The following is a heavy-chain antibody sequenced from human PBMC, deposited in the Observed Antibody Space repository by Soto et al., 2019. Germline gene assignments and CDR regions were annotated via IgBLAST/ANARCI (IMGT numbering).Heavy chain of an antibody. J-gene: IGHJ6*03. CDR1: GFTFSSYS. Sequence: GGSLRLSCAASGFTFSSYSMNWVRQAPGKGLEWVSSISSSSSYIYYADSVNGRFTISRDNAKNSLYLQMNSLRAEDTAVYYCARGGRLVIGTGYMDVWGKGTTVTVSS. V-gene: IGHV3-21*01. D-gene: IGHD3-9*01. CDR2: ISSSSSYI. CDR3: ARGGRLVIGTGYMDV.